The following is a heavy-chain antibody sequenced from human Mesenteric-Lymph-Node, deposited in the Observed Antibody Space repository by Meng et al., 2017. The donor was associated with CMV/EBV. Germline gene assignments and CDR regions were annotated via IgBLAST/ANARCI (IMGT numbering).Heavy chain of an antibody. D-gene: IGHD1-26*01. CDR2: IWYDGSNK. CDR1: GFTFSNYG. CDR3: ARDKYSGAYEDY. Sequence: GESLKISCAASGFTFSNYGMHWVRQAPGKGLEWVAVIWYDGSNKYYADSVKGRFTISRDNSKNTVYLQMNSLRAEDTAVYYCARDKYSGAYEDYWGQGTLVTVSS. J-gene: IGHJ4*02. V-gene: IGHV3-33*01.